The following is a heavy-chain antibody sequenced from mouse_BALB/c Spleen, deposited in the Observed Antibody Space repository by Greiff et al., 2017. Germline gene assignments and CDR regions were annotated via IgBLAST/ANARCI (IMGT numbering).Heavy chain of an antibody. CDR1: GYTFTSYW. V-gene: IGHV1-7*01. CDR2: INPSTGYT. D-gene: IGHD1-1*01. Sequence: VQLQQSGADLAKPGASVKMSCQASGYTFTSYWMHWVKQRPGQGLEWIGYINPSTGYTEYNQKFKDKATLTADKSSSTAYMQLSSLTSEDSAVYYCARGGSSLGYFDVWGAGTTVTGSS. CDR3: ARGGSSLGYFDV. J-gene: IGHJ1*01.